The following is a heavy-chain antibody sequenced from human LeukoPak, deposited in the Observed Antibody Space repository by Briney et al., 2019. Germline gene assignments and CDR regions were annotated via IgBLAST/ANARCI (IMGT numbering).Heavy chain of an antibody. V-gene: IGHV3-30*04. J-gene: IGHJ4*02. CDR1: GFTFSSYA. CDR2: ISYDGSKK. Sequence: GRSLRLSCAASGFTFSSYAMHWVRQAPGKGLEWVTIISYDGSKKYYADYVKGRFTIPRDNSKNTLYLQMNSLRAEDTAVYYCARNFRDGYNNSFDYWGQGTLVTVSS. CDR3: ARNFRDGYNNSFDY. D-gene: IGHD5-24*01.